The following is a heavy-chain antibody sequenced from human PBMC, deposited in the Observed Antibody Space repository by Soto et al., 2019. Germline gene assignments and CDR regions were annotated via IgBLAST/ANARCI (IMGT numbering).Heavy chain of an antibody. V-gene: IGHV3-33*01. J-gene: IGHJ6*02. D-gene: IGHD3-22*01. CDR2: IWYDGSNK. Sequence: PGGSLILSCAASGFNFSSYCMHWVRQAPGKGLEWVAVIWYDGSNKYYADSVKGRFTISRDNSKNTLYLQMNSLRAEDTAVYYCARGPFITMIVVETVDNGMDVWGQGTTVTVSS. CDR3: ARGPFITMIVVETVDNGMDV. CDR1: GFNFSSYC.